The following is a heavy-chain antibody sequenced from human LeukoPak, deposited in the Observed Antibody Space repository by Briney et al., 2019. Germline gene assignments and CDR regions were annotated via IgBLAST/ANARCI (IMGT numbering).Heavy chain of an antibody. CDR1: GGSFSGYY. V-gene: IGHV4-34*01. CDR2: ISHSGST. D-gene: IGHD2-2*01. CDR3: ARTVRDCSSTSCYEFDY. Sequence: PSETLSLTCAVYGGSFSGYYWSWIRQPPGKGLEWIGEISHSGSTNYNPSLKSRVTISVDTSKNQFSLKLSSVTAADTAVYYCARTVRDCSSTSCYEFDYWGQGTLVTVSS. J-gene: IGHJ4*02.